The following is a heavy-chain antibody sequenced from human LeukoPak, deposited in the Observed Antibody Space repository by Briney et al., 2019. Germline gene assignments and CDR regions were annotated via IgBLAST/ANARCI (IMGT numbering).Heavy chain of an antibody. V-gene: IGHV1-69*01. D-gene: IGHD3-10*01. J-gene: IGHJ6*04. CDR1: GGTFSSYA. CDR3: ARKTMVRGGEYYYGMDV. CDR2: IIPIFGTA. Sequence: SVEVSCKASGGTFSSYAISWVRQAPGQGLEWMGGIIPIFGTANYAQKFQGRVTITADESTSTAYMELSSLRSEDTAVYYCARKTMVRGGEYYYGMDVWGKGTTVTVSS.